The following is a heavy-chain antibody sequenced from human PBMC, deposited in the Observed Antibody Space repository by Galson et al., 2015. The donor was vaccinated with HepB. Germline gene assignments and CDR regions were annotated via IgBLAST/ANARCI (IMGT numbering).Heavy chain of an antibody. CDR1: GFTFSSYA. V-gene: IGHV3-64*02. J-gene: IGHJ6*02. CDR3: ARDTFTTNPAAGIFYYYYGMDV. CDR2: ISSNGGST. D-gene: IGHD6-13*01. Sequence: SLRLSCAASGFTFSSYAMHWVRQAPGKGLEYVSAISSNGGSTYYADSVKGRFTISRDNSKNTLYLQMGSLRAEDMAVYYCARDTFTTNPAAGIFYYYYGMDVWGQGTTVTVSS.